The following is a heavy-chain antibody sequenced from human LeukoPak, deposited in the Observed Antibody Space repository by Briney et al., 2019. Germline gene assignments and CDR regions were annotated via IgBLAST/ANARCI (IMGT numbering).Heavy chain of an antibody. V-gene: IGHV4-39*01. CDR1: GGSISSSSYY. CDR3: ARASGYSYGTAYYFDY. Sequence: PSETLSLTCTVSGGSISSSSYYWGWIRQPPGKGLEWIGSIYYSGSTYYNPSLKSRVTISVDTSKNQFSLKLSSVTAADTAVYYCARASGYSYGTAYYFDYWGHGTLVTVSS. D-gene: IGHD5-18*01. J-gene: IGHJ4*01. CDR2: IYYSGST.